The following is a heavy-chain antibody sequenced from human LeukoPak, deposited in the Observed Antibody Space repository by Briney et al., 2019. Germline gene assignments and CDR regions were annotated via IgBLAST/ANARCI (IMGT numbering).Heavy chain of an antibody. Sequence: PSETLSLTCAVYGGSFSGYYWSWIRQPPGKGLEWIGEINHSGSTNYNPSLKSRVTISVDTSKNQFSLKLGSVTAADTAVYYCARAPPVVVPAASFYYYYMDVWGKGTTVTVSS. D-gene: IGHD2-2*01. V-gene: IGHV4-34*01. CDR1: GGSFSGYY. CDR2: INHSGST. J-gene: IGHJ6*03. CDR3: ARAPPVVVPAASFYYYYMDV.